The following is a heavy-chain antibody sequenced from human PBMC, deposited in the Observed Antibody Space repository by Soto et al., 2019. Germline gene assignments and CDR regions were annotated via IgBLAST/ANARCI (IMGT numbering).Heavy chain of an antibody. CDR1: GGSISSSSYY. CDR3: ARRLPDCSSTSCYVGWFDP. Sequence: SETLSLTCTVSGGSISSSSYYWGWIRQPPGKGLEWIGSIYYSGSTYYNPSLKSRVTISVDTSKNQFSLKLSSVTAADTAVYYCARRLPDCSSTSCYVGWFDPWGQGTLVTVSS. V-gene: IGHV4-39*01. J-gene: IGHJ5*02. D-gene: IGHD2-2*01. CDR2: IYYSGST.